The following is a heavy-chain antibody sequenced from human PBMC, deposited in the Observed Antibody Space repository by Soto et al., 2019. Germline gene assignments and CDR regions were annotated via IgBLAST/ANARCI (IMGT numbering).Heavy chain of an antibody. D-gene: IGHD3-10*01. V-gene: IGHV3-30-3*01. Sequence: PGGSLRLSCAASGFTFSSYAMHWVRQAPGKGLEWVAVISYDGSNKYYADSVKGRFTISRDNSKNTLYLQMNSLRAEDTAVYYCARDLWFGELGAFDYWGQGTLVTVSS. CDR2: ISYDGSNK. CDR1: GFTFSSYA. CDR3: ARDLWFGELGAFDY. J-gene: IGHJ4*02.